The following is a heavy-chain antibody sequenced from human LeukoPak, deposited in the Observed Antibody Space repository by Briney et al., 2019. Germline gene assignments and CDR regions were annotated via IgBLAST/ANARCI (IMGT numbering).Heavy chain of an antibody. CDR1: GFTFSSYS. J-gene: IGHJ3*02. CDR3: ARSLRNAFDI. CDR2: IRSSSSTI. D-gene: IGHD3-3*01. V-gene: IGHV3-48*01. Sequence: GGSLRLSCAASGFTFSSYSMNWLRQAPGKGLEWVSYIRSSSSTIYYADSVKDRFTISTDNANNSLYLQMNSLRAEDTAVYYCARSLRNAFDIWGQGTMVTVSS.